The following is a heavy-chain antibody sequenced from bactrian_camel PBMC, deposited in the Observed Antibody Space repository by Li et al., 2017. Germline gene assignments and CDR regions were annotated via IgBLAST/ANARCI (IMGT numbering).Heavy chain of an antibody. Sequence: VQLVESGGGSVQTGGSLRLSCSASGYTDSSYTVGWFRQAPGTEREWVATIYPQTGSTHYAATVKGRFTISQDNAKRTVYLEMNSLKPEDTAVYYCTADSLTPLVALGCDYGGQGTQVTVS. CDR1: GYTDSSYT. D-gene: IGHD1*01. V-gene: IGHV3S31*01. CDR2: IYPQTGST. J-gene: IGHJ4*01. CDR3: TADSLTPLVALGCDY.